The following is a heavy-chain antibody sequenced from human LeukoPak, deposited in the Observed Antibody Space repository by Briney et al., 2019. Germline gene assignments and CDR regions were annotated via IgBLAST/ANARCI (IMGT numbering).Heavy chain of an antibody. Sequence: GESLKISCKGSGYSFTNYWVGWVRQMPGKGLEWMGIIYPGDSDTRYSPSFQGQVTFSADKSIKTAYLQWSNLKPSDTAIYYCARRGGGFSGGYFFDYWGQGSLVTVSS. CDR1: GYSFTNYW. V-gene: IGHV5-51*01. J-gene: IGHJ4*02. D-gene: IGHD2/OR15-2a*01. CDR3: ARRGGGFSGGYFFDY. CDR2: IYPGDSDT.